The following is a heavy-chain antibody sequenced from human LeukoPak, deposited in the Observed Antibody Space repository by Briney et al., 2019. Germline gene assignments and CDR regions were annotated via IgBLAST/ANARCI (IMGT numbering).Heavy chain of an antibody. CDR1: GFTFSSYS. Sequence: PGGSLGLSCAASGFTFSSYSMNWVRQAPGKGLEWVSSISSSSSYIYYADSVKGRFTISRDNARNSLYLQMNSLTAEDTAVYYCARDPYSGAYGDTYYYFMDVWGKGTTVTISS. D-gene: IGHD1-26*01. J-gene: IGHJ6*03. CDR3: ARDPYSGAYGDTYYYFMDV. V-gene: IGHV3-21*01. CDR2: ISSSSSYI.